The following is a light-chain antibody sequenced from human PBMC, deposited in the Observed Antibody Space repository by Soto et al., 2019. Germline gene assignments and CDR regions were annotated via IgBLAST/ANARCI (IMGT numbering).Light chain of an antibody. V-gene: IGLV2-14*01. J-gene: IGLJ2*01. CDR3: SSYTSSSTLYVV. CDR1: SSDVGAYNY. Sequence: QSALTQPASVSGSPGQSITIYCTGTSSDVGAYNYVSWYQQHPGKAPKLMIYDVSNRPSGVSNRFSGSKSGNTASLTISGLQAEDESDYYCSSYTSSSTLYVVFGGGTQLTVL. CDR2: DVS.